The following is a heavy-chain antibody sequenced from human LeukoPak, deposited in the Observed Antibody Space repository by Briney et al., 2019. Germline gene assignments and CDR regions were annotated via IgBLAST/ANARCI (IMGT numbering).Heavy chain of an antibody. D-gene: IGHD4-17*01. Sequence: GGSLRLSCAASGFTFDDYAMHWVRQAPGKGLEWVSGISWNSGSIGYADSVKGRFTISRDNAKNSLYLQMNSLRAEDTALYYCAKADDYGDYYYCGMDVWGQGTTVTVSS. CDR1: GFTFDDYA. V-gene: IGHV3-9*01. CDR3: AKADDYGDYYYCGMDV. J-gene: IGHJ6*02. CDR2: ISWNSGSI.